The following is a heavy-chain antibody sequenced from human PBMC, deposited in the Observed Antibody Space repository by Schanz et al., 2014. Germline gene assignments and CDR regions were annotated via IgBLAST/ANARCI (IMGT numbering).Heavy chain of an antibody. Sequence: QVQLQESGPGLVKPSQTLSLTCTVSGGSISSATYYWSWVRQPAGKGLEWIGRIYSRGSSTYNPSLKSRVAIPIATSTNQSPRRLNSVPAADTAVYYCARGGSVATIAPYTWFDPWGQGTLVTVSS. CDR3: ARGGSVATIAPYTWFDP. D-gene: IGHD5-12*01. J-gene: IGHJ5*02. CDR1: GGSISSATYY. CDR2: IYSRGSS. V-gene: IGHV4-61*02.